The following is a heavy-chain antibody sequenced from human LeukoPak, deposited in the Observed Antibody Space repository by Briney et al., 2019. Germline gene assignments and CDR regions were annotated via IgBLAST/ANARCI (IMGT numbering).Heavy chain of an antibody. CDR1: GGSISSGGYY. CDR3: ARDRYDFWSGYYTGADAFDI. V-gene: IGHV4-31*03. Sequence: SETLSLTCTVSGGSISSGGYYWSWIRQHPGKGLEWIGYIYYSGSTYYNPSLKSRVTISVDTSKNQFSLKLSSVTAADTAVYYCARDRYDFWSGYYTGADAFDIRGQGTMVTVSS. CDR2: IYYSGST. D-gene: IGHD3-3*01. J-gene: IGHJ3*02.